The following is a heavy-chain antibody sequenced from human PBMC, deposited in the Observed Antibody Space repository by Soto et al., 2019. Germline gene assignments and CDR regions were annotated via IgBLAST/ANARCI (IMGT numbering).Heavy chain of an antibody. J-gene: IGHJ4*02. D-gene: IGHD3-9*01. CDR1: GASIGTSNW. V-gene: IGHV4-4*02. CDR2: IYHSGST. Sequence: PSETRSLTCAVSGASIGTSNWWSWVRQPPGKGLEWIGEIYHSGSTNYNPSLKSRVTISVDKSKNQFSLKLSSVTAADTAVYYCARRTQDYDILTGYYTPEPYYFDYWGQGTLVTVSS. CDR3: ARRTQDYDILTGYYTPEPYYFDY.